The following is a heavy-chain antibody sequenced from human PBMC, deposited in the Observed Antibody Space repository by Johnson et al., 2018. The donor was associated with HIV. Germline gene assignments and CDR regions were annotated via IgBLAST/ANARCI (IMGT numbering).Heavy chain of an antibody. CDR1: GFTFSSYP. CDR2: ISYDGSNR. J-gene: IGHJ3*02. CDR3: ARGEGGTYLPDAFDI. Sequence: QMQLVESGGGVVQPGRSLRLSCAASGFTFSSYPMHWVRQAPGKGLEWVAVISYDGSNRYYADSVKGRFTISRDNSKNTLYLQMNSLRAEDTAVYYCARGEGGTYLPDAFDIWGQGTMVTVSS. V-gene: IGHV3-30*04. D-gene: IGHD1-26*01.